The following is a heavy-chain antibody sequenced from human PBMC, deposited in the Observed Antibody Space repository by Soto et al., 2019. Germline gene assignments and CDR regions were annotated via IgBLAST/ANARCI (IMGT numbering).Heavy chain of an antibody. Sequence: GGSLRLSCAASGFTFSSYGMHWVRQAPGKGLEWVAVIWYDGSNKYYADSVKGRFTISRDNSKNTLYLQMNSLRAEDTAVYYCARDSTGYNWNVKSSAFDIWGQGTMVTVSS. V-gene: IGHV3-33*01. D-gene: IGHD1-1*01. CDR3: ARDSTGYNWNVKSSAFDI. CDR2: IWYDGSNK. CDR1: GFTFSSYG. J-gene: IGHJ3*02.